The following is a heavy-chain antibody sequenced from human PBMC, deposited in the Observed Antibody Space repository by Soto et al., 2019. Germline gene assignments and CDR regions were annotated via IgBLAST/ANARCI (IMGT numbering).Heavy chain of an antibody. CDR1: GFTFSNAW. D-gene: IGHD3-22*01. CDR2: IKSKADGGTT. CDR3: ATPPGFYDSAPLAF. V-gene: IGHV3-15*01. Sequence: VQLVESGGDLVKPGGSLRLSCAASGFTFSNAWMTWVRQAPGKGPEWVGHIKSKADGGTTDYAAPVKGRFTISRDDSENTVYLQMTSLKTADTAIYYCATPPGFYDSAPLAFWGQGTLVTVTS. J-gene: IGHJ4*02.